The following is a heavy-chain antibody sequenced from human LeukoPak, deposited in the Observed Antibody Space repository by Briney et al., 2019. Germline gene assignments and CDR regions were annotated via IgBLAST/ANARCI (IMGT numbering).Heavy chain of an antibody. J-gene: IGHJ4*02. V-gene: IGHV4-39*01. CDR1: GDSISTSSYC. Sequence: SETLSLTCTVSGDSISTSSYCWGWIRQPPGKGMEWIGNIYYSGITNYTPSLKSRLTISVDTSKNQFSLNLSSVTAADTAVYYCATRRDGYSYFDYWGQGTLVTVSS. D-gene: IGHD5-24*01. CDR2: IYYSGIT. CDR3: ATRRDGYSYFDY.